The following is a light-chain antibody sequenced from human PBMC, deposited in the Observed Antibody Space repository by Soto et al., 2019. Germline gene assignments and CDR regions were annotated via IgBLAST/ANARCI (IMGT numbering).Light chain of an antibody. CDR2: EVS. CDR3: SSYAGSNNFV. CDR1: SSDVGGYNY. J-gene: IGLJ1*01. Sequence: SSLTQPPSASGSPGQSVTTSCPGTSSDVGGYNYVSWYQQHPGKAPKLMIYEVSKRPSGVPDRFSGSKSGNTASLTVSGLQAEDEADYYCSSYAGSNNFVFGTGTKVTVL. V-gene: IGLV2-8*01.